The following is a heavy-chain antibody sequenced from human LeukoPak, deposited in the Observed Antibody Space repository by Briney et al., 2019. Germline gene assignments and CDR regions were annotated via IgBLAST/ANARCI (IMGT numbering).Heavy chain of an antibody. CDR3: ARGPLVWFGEGGVDY. Sequence: PSETLSLTCTVSGGSISTYYWSWIRQPPGKGLEWIGYIYHSGTTNYNPSLKGRVTMSVDTSKNQFSLKLNSVTAADTAVYYCARGPLVWFGEGGVDYWGQGTLVTVSS. CDR1: GGSISTYY. D-gene: IGHD3-10*01. V-gene: IGHV4-59*08. CDR2: IYHSGTT. J-gene: IGHJ4*02.